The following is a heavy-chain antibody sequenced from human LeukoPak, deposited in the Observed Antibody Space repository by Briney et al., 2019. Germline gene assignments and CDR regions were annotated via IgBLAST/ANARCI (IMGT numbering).Heavy chain of an antibody. CDR2: IYCSGST. CDR3: ARQPGSFTYYDFWSGYYTLNWFDP. CDR1: GGSISSSSYY. V-gene: IGHV4-39*01. J-gene: IGHJ5*02. D-gene: IGHD3-3*01. Sequence: SETLSLTCTVSGGSISSSSYYWGWIRQPPGKGLEWIGSIYCSGSTYYNPSLKSRVTISVDTSKNQFSLKLSSVTAADTAVYYCARQPGSFTYYDFWSGYYTLNWFDPWGQGTLVTVSS.